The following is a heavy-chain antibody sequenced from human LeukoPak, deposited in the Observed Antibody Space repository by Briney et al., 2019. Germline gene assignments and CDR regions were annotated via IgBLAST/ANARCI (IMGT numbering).Heavy chain of an antibody. D-gene: IGHD3-3*01. V-gene: IGHV3-23*01. CDR1: GFTFSSYA. CDR2: ISGSGGST. Sequence: QSGGSLRLSCAASGFTFSSYAMSWVRQAPGKGLEWVSAISGSGGSTYYADSVKGRFTISRDNSKNTLYLQMNSLRAEDTAVYYCAKVVRILEWLNWFDPWGQGTLVTVSS. J-gene: IGHJ5*02. CDR3: AKVVRILEWLNWFDP.